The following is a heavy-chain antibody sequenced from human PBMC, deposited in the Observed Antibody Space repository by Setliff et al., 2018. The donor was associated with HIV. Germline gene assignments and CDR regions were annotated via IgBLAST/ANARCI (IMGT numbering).Heavy chain of an antibody. J-gene: IGHJ5*02. CDR1: GFTFRDYA. CDR2: ISSSGSTI. V-gene: IGHV3-48*01. Sequence: GGSLRLSCAASGFTFRDYAMHWVRQAPGKGLEWVSYISSSGSTIYYADSVRDRFTISRDNSKNTVHLQMNSLRAEDTAVYYCAVNWNDDHWGQGTLVTVSS. D-gene: IGHD1-20*01. CDR3: AVNWNDDH.